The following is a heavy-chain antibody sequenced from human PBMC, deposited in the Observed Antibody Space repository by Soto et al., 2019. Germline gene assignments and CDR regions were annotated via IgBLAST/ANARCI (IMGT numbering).Heavy chain of an antibody. V-gene: IGHV1-58*02. Sequence: SVKVSCKASGFTFTSSAMQWVRQARGQRLEWIGWIVVGSGNTNYAQKFQERVTITRDMSTSTAYMELSSLRSEDTAVYYCAAEAPSSICWYFGYYYGMYFWGQGTTVPVSS. D-gene: IGHD6-13*01. CDR3: AAEAPSSICWYFGYYYGMYF. CDR2: IVVGSGNT. J-gene: IGHJ6*02. CDR1: GFTFTSSA.